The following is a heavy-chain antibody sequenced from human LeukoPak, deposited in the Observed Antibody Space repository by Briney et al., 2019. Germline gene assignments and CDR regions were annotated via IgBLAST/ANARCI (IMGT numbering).Heavy chain of an antibody. CDR2: IYSGGST. V-gene: IGHV3-53*01. Sequence: AGGSLRLSCAVSGFTVSSNYMNWVRQAPGKGLEWVSVIYSGGSTYYADSVKGRFTISRDNSKNTLDLQMKSLRAEDTAVYYCASGGTGGDAFDIWGQGTMVTVSS. J-gene: IGHJ3*02. CDR1: GFTVSSNY. CDR3: ASGGTGGDAFDI. D-gene: IGHD2-15*01.